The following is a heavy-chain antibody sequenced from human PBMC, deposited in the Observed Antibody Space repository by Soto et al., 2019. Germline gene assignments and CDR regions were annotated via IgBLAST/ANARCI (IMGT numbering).Heavy chain of an antibody. Sequence: SETLSLTCTVSGGSMSNYYWDWIRQAPGKGLEWIGYISSSGSIRYNPSLKSRVTMSVDTSKSQFSLRVKSVTAADTAVYYCARDRKEGWFGYGMDVWGQGTTVTVS. CDR1: GGSMSNYY. V-gene: IGHV4-59*01. D-gene: IGHD3-10*01. CDR2: ISSSGSI. J-gene: IGHJ6*02. CDR3: ARDRKEGWFGYGMDV.